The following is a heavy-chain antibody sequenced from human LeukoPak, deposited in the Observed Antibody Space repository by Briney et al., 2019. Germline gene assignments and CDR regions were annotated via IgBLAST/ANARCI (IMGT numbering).Heavy chain of an antibody. CDR1: AFTVSDNY. Sequence: PGGSLRLSCAASAFTVSDNYMSWVRQAPGKGLEWVSLIYSDGSTYYADSVKGRFTISRDNSKNTLWLQMRTLGAEDTAVYYCAKAGSIRFDYWGQGTLVTVSS. D-gene: IGHD1-26*01. J-gene: IGHJ4*02. CDR2: IYSDGST. CDR3: AKAGSIRFDY. V-gene: IGHV3-53*01.